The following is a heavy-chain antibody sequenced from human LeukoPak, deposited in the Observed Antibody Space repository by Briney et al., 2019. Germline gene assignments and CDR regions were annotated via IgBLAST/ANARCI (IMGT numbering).Heavy chain of an antibody. Sequence: GGSLRLSCAASGFTFSSYGMHWVRQVPGKGLEWVALIWYDGGNKYYAASVKGRFTISRDNYKNTLYLEMDSLRDEDTAVYYCARKGYSGLQSYYMDVWGKGTTVTVSS. CDR3: ARKGYSGLQSYYMDV. CDR1: GFTFSSYG. J-gene: IGHJ6*03. CDR2: IWYDGGNK. D-gene: IGHD5-12*01. V-gene: IGHV3-33*01.